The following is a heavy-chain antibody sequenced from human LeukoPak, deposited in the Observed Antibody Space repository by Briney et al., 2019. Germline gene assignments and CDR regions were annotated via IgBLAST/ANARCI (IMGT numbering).Heavy chain of an antibody. J-gene: IGHJ6*03. V-gene: IGHV1-46*01. CDR1: GYTFTSYY. D-gene: IGHD5-18*01. CDR2: INPSGGST. CDR3: ARAWDTAMVKTVMNYYYMDV. Sequence: ASVKVSCKASGYTFTSYYMHWVRQAPGQGLEWRGIINPSGGSTSYAQKFQGRVTMTRDTSTSTVYMELSSLRSEDTAVYYCARAWDTAMVKTVMNYYYMDVWGKGTTVTVSS.